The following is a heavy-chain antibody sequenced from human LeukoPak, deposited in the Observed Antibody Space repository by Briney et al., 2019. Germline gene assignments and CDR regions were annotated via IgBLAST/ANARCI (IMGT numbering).Heavy chain of an antibody. V-gene: IGHV4-59*12. D-gene: IGHD5/OR15-5a*01. J-gene: IGHJ3*02. CDR1: GVSISSYY. Sequence: SETLSLTCSVSGVSISSYYWSWIRQPPGKGLEWIGHIYYSVSTDYNPSLKSRVTISVDTSKNQFSLKLSSVTAADTAVYYCARDIGSVDQSDAFDIWGQGTMVTVSS. CDR2: IYYSVST. CDR3: ARDIGSVDQSDAFDI.